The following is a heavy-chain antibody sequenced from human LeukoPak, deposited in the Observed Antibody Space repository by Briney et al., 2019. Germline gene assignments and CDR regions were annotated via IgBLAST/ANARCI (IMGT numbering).Heavy chain of an antibody. CDR1: GFTFSNAW. J-gene: IGHJ4*02. CDR3: TTGLSAMVRGVGDY. CDR2: IKSKTDGGTT. V-gene: IGHV3-15*01. D-gene: IGHD3-10*01. Sequence: GGSLRLSCAASGFTFSNAWMSWVRQAPGKGLEWVGRIKSKTDGGTTDYAAPVKGRFTISRDDSKNTLYLQMNSLKTEDTAVYYCTTGLSAMVRGVGDYWGQGTLVTVSS.